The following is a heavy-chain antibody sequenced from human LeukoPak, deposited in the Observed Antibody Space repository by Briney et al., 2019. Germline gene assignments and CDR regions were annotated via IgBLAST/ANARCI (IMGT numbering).Heavy chain of an antibody. J-gene: IGHJ4*02. CDR2: IYYGGST. V-gene: IGHV4-59*12. D-gene: IGHD3-10*01. Sequence: SETLSLTCTVSGGSMINYYWGWIRQPPGKGLEWIAYIYYGGSTNYNSSLKSRVTISVDTSKNQFSLKLASMTAADTAVYYCARDLSGSLYFDFWGPGVLVTVSS. CDR3: ARDLSGSLYFDF. CDR1: GGSMINYY.